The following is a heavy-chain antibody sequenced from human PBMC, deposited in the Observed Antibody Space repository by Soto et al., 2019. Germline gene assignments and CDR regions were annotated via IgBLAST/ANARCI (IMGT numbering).Heavy chain of an antibody. CDR3: ASQTGTTGNYYYGMDV. CDR1: GGTFSRYG. D-gene: IGHD1-1*01. J-gene: IGHJ6*02. V-gene: IGHV1-69*12. CDR2: IIPIFGTA. Sequence: QVQLVQSGAEVKKPGSSVKVSCKASGGTFSRYGISWVRQAPGQGLEWMGGIIPIFGTANYAQKFQGRVTIPADESTRTAYMELSSLSSEDTAVYYCASQTGTTGNYYYGMDVWGQGTTVTVSS.